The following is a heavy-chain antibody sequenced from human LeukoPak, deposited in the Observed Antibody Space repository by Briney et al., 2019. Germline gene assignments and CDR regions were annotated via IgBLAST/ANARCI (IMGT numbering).Heavy chain of an antibody. J-gene: IGHJ3*02. CDR1: GYTLTKLS. CDR3: ATDRITMVRDDAFDI. CDR2: FDPEDGET. Sequence: ASVKVSCKVSGYTLTKLSMHWVRQAPGKGLEWMGGFDPEDGETIYAQKFQGRVTMTEETSTDTAYMELSSLRSEDTAVYYCATDRITMVRDDAFDIWGQGTMVTVSS. D-gene: IGHD3-10*01. V-gene: IGHV1-24*01.